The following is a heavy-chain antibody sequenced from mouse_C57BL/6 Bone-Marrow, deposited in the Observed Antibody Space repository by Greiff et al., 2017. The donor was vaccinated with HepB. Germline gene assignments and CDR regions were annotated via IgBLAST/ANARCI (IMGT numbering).Heavy chain of an antibody. J-gene: IGHJ2*01. CDR3: ARVRGYYYGYFDY. D-gene: IGHD1-1*01. CDR2: INPGSGGT. Sequence: VQVVESGAELVRPGTSVKVSCKASGYAFTNYLIEWVKQRPGQGLEWIGVINPGSGGTNYNEKFKGKATLTADKSSSTAYMQLSSLTSEDSAVYFCARVRGYYYGYFDYWGQGTTLTVSS. V-gene: IGHV1-54*01. CDR1: GYAFTNYL.